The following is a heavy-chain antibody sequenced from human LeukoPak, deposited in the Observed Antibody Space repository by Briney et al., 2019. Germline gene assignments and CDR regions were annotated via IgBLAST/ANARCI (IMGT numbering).Heavy chain of an antibody. CDR2: INEDGSEK. V-gene: IGHV3-7*01. CDR1: RFSFSNFW. D-gene: IGHD4-17*01. CDR3: VRDRSTTTVTRFDS. Sequence: PGGSLILSCVASRFSFSNFWMIWVRQAPGKGLEWVANINEDGSEKNYVDSVKGRFTISRDNAKNSLYLQMNSLRVEDTAVYYCVRDRSTTTVTRFDSWGQGTLVTVSS. J-gene: IGHJ4*02.